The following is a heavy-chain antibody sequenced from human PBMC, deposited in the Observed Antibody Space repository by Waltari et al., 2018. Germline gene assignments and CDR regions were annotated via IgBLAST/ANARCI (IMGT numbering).Heavy chain of an antibody. D-gene: IGHD5-18*01. CDR2: INPNSGGT. J-gene: IGHJ4*02. Sequence: QVQLVQSGAEVKKPGASVKVSCKASGYTFTGYYMHWVRQAPGQGLEWMGRINPNSGGTNYAQKFQGRVTMTRDTSISTAYMELSRLRSDDTAVYYCARDIRGYSYGAFFDYWGQGTLVTVSS. CDR3: ARDIRGYSYGAFFDY. V-gene: IGHV1-2*06. CDR1: GYTFTGYY.